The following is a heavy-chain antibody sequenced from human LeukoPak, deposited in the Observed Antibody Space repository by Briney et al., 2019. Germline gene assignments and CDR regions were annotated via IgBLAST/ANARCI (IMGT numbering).Heavy chain of an antibody. J-gene: IGHJ3*02. CDR2: ISYDGSNK. D-gene: IGHD6-19*01. CDR1: GFTFSSYG. Sequence: PGGSLRLSCAASGFTFSSYGMHWVRQAPGKGLEWVAVISYDGSNKYYADSVKGRFTISRDNSKNTLYLQMNSLRAEDTAVYYCAKKIAYSSGWTDAFDIWGQGTMVTVSS. V-gene: IGHV3-30*18. CDR3: AKKIAYSSGWTDAFDI.